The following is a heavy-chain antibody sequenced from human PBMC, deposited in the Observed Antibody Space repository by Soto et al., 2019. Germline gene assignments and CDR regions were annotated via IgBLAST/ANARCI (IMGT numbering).Heavy chain of an antibody. CDR1: GYTFTRYG. CDR3: AMVDVYVTPSPQDV. V-gene: IGHV1-18*01. Sequence: QVQLVQSGAEVKNPGASVKVSCKASGYTFTRYGIGWARQAPGQGLEWMGWINTYNGNTNYAQNVQGRVTLTTDTPTSTAYMEMRSLRSNDTAIYYCAMVDVYVTPSPQDVWGQGPTVIVSS. J-gene: IGHJ6*02. D-gene: IGHD3-16*01. CDR2: INTYNGNT.